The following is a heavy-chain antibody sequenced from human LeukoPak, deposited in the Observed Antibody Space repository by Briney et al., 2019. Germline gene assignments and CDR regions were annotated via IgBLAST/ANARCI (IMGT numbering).Heavy chain of an antibody. D-gene: IGHD2-21*01. CDR1: GGSIFSYY. V-gene: IGHV4-59*08. Sequence: PSETLSLTCTVSGGSIFSYYWSWIRQPPGKGLEWMGYIYYSGSTNYNPSLKSRVTISVDTSKNQFSLRVSPVTAADTAVYYCARHLNNCGDDCYIFDYWGQGTLVTVSS. CDR3: ARHLNNCGDDCYIFDY. J-gene: IGHJ4*02. CDR2: IYYSGST.